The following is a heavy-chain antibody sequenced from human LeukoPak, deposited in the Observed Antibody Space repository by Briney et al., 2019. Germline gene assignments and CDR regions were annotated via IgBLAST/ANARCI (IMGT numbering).Heavy chain of an antibody. CDR2: ISSKSGSI. J-gene: IGHJ6*03. D-gene: IGHD4-23*01. V-gene: IGHV3-9*01. CDR3: AKRAGRGNSYQFMDV. CDR1: GFTLDDFA. Sequence: PGGSLRLSCAASGFTLDDFAMQWVRQAPGKGLEWVSGISSKSGSIGYADSVKGRFTISRDNANSSVELQMNSLRAEDTAVYYCAKRAGRGNSYQFMDVWGRGTTVTVSS.